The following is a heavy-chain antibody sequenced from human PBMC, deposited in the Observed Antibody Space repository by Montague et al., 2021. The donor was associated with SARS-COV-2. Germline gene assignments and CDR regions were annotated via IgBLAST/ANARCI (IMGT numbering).Heavy chain of an antibody. J-gene: IGHJ4*02. Sequence: SETLSLTCSVTGYSISSGYYWGWIRQSPGRGLEWIGTVHHSEGTYYNPSLQSRVTISVDPSKNQFSLKLISVAAADTAVYYCARADVLTMVRGIIRGGCYFDYWGQGTLVTVSS. CDR1: GYSISSGYY. CDR2: VHHSEGT. V-gene: IGHV4-38-2*02. CDR3: ARADVLTMVRGIIRGGCYFDY. D-gene: IGHD3-10*01.